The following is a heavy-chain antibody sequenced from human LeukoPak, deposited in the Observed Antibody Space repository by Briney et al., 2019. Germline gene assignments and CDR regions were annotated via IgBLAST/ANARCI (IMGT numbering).Heavy chain of an antibody. Sequence: SETLSLTCTVSGGSISSYYWSWIRQPPGKGLEWIGYIYYSGSTNYNPSLKSRVTISVDTSKNQFSLKLSSVTAADTAVYYCAQGVITDYWGQGTLVTVSS. CDR3: AQGVITDY. D-gene: IGHD3-22*01. J-gene: IGHJ4*02. V-gene: IGHV4-59*12. CDR2: IYYSGST. CDR1: GGSISSYY.